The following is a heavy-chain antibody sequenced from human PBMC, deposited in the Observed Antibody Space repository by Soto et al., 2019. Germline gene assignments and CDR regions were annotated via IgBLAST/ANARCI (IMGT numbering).Heavy chain of an antibody. V-gene: IGHV1-46*01. CDR1: GYIFTHYC. D-gene: IGHD2-21*01. CDR2: IDPSRGST. Sequence: ASVKVSCKSSGYIFTHYCISWVRLAPVQVLEWMGIIDPSRGSTTYAPKFQGRITMTRDTAAYTAYMELSSLRSEDTAVYYCAVCGGNMPPYPYTGLDVWGQGNTVTVSS. J-gene: IGHJ6*02. CDR3: AVCGGNMPPYPYTGLDV.